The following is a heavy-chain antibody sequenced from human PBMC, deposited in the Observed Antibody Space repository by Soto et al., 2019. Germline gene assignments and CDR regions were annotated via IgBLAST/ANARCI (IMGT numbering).Heavy chain of an antibody. CDR3: ARVRKTYYYGSGKPDFDY. CDR2: ISAYNGNT. CDR1: GYTFTSYG. V-gene: IGHV1-18*04. D-gene: IGHD3-10*01. J-gene: IGHJ4*02. Sequence: GASVKVSCKASGYTFTSYGISWVRQAPGQGLEWMGWISAYNGNTNYAQKLQGRVTLTTDTSTSTAYMELRSLRSDDTAVYYCARVRKTYYYGSGKPDFDYWGQGTLVTVSS.